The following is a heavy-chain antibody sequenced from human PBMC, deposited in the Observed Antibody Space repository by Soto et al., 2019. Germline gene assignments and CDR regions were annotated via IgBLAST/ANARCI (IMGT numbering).Heavy chain of an antibody. CDR2: IKQDGSEK. CDR1: GFTFSSYW. Sequence: GGSLRLSCAASGFTFSSYWMSWVRQAPGKGLEWVANIKQDGSEKYYVDSVKGRFTISRDNAKNSLYLQMNSLRAEDTAVYYCASCLRYFDWSENNYFDYWGQGTLVTVSS. J-gene: IGHJ4*02. V-gene: IGHV3-7*01. D-gene: IGHD3-9*01. CDR3: ASCLRYFDWSENNYFDY.